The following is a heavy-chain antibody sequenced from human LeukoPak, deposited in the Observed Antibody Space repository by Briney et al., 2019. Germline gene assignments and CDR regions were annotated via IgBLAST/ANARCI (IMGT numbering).Heavy chain of an antibody. V-gene: IGHV3-30*18. CDR2: ISYDGSNK. CDR1: GFTFSSYG. J-gene: IGHJ6*04. D-gene: IGHD6-13*01. CDR3: AKDGFRIAAASEGGMDV. Sequence: PGRSLRLSCAASGFTFSSYGMHWVRQAPGKGLEWVAVISYDGSNKYYADSVKGRFTISRDNSKNTLYLQMNSLRAEDTAMYYCAKDGFRIAAASEGGMDVWGKGTTVTVSS.